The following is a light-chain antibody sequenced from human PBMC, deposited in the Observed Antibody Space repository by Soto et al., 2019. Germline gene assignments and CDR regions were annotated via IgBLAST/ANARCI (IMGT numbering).Light chain of an antibody. CDR1: GDVRPD. V-gene: IGKV1-6*01. Sequence: TQLTQSPSSLSASVGARVTITCRTSGDVRPDLAWFQQRPGNAPNLLIYAATRLQSGVPSRFSGSGSGTDFTLIISRLQPEDFATYYCLQDNNSPRTFGLGTKVDIK. CDR2: AAT. CDR3: LQDNNSPRT. J-gene: IGKJ1*01.